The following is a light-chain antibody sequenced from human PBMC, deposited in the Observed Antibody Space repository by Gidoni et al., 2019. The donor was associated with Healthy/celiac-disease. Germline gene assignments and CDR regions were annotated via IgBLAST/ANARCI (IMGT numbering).Light chain of an antibody. Sequence: QSALTQPRSVSGSPGQSVTISCTETSSDVGGYNYVSWYQQHPGKAPKLMIYDVSKRPSGVPDRFSGSKSGNTASLTISGLQAEDEADYYCRSYAGSTMVFGGGTKLTVL. CDR2: DVS. V-gene: IGLV2-11*01. CDR3: RSYAGSTMV. CDR1: SSDVGGYNY. J-gene: IGLJ2*01.